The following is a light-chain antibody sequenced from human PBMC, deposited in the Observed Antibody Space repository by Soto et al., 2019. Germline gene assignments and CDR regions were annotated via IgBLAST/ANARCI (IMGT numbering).Light chain of an antibody. CDR3: QQTYGIPRT. Sequence: IQMTHSPSSLSAFLGDRVTITCRASPTISTYLHWFQHKPGKAPRLLIHAASSLQSEVPSRFSGIGSGSDFTLTISRLQPEDFGTYYCQQTYGIPRTFGGGTKVHIK. J-gene: IGKJ4*01. CDR1: PTISTY. CDR2: AAS. V-gene: IGKV1-39*01.